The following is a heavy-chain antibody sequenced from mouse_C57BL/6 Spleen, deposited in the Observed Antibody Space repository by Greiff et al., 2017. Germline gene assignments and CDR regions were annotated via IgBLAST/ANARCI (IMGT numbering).Heavy chain of an antibody. CDR1: GYTFTSYW. J-gene: IGHJ4*01. CDR3: ATYSNTDYYAMDY. Sequence: QVQLQQPGAELVRPGSSVKLSCKASGYTFTSYWMHWVKQRPIQGLEWIGNIDPSDSETHYNQKFKDKATLTVDKSSSTAYMQLSSLTSEDSAVYYCATYSNTDYYAMDYWGQGTSVTVSS. V-gene: IGHV1-52*01. CDR2: IDPSDSET. D-gene: IGHD2-5*01.